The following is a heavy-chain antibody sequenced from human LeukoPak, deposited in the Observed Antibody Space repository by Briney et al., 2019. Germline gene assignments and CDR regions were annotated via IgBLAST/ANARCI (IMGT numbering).Heavy chain of an antibody. V-gene: IGHV1-58*02. Sequence: SVKVSCKASGFTFTSSAMQWVRQARGQRLEWIGWIVVGSGNTNYARKFQERVTITRDMSTSTAYMELSSLRSEDTAVYYCAADHEWEPNTFDYWGQGTLVTVSS. D-gene: IGHD1-14*01. CDR1: GFTFTSSA. CDR3: AADHEWEPNTFDY. J-gene: IGHJ4*02. CDR2: IVVGSGNT.